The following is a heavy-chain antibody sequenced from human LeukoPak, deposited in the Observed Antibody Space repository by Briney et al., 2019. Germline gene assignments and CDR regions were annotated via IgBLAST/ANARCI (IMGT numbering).Heavy chain of an antibody. V-gene: IGHV3-11*06. CDR3: ARDRSNYYYYYGMDV. CDR1: GFTFSDYY. J-gene: IGHJ6*04. Sequence: PGGSLRLSCAASGFTFSDYYMSWIRQAPGKGLEWVSYISSSSSYTNYADSVKGRFTISRDNAKNSLYLQMNSLRAEDTAVYYCARDRSNYYYYYGMDVWGKGTTVAVSS. CDR2: ISSSSSYT.